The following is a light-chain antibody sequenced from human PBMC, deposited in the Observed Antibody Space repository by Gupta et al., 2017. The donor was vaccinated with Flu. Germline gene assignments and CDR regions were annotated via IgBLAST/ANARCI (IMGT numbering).Light chain of an antibody. CDR1: SNDVGGYNR. V-gene: IGLV2-11*01. CDR3: SSHAGSGTWV. CDR2: DVT. J-gene: IGLJ1*01. Sequence: QSAPTQPRSVSGSPGQSVTISCTGTSNDVGGYNRVSWYEQRPGKAPKLVLYDVTRRPSGVPARFSASKSGNTASLTISGRQEEDEADYYCSSHAGSGTWVFGTGTTVTVL.